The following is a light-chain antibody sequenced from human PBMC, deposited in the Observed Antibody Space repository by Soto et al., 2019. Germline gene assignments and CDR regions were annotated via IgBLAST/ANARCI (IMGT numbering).Light chain of an antibody. CDR2: AAS. CDR3: QQSYSTPRT. V-gene: IGKV1-39*01. J-gene: IGKJ2*01. CDR1: QSISSY. Sequence: DIQMTQSPSSLSASVGDRVTITCRASQSISSYLNWYQQKPGKAPSLLIYAASSLQSGVTSRFSGSGSGTDFTLTISSLQPEDSATYYCQQSYSTPRTFGQGTKLEIK.